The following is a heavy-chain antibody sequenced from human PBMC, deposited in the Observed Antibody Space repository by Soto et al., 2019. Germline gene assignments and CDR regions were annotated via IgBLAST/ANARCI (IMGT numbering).Heavy chain of an antibody. J-gene: IGHJ4*02. D-gene: IGHD3-22*01. CDR2: ISYDGSNK. CDR1: GFTFSSYG. V-gene: IGHV3-30*18. CDR3: AKDGSNVYYYDSSGYYYFDY. Sequence: QVQLVESGGGVVQPGRSLRLSCAASGFTFSSYGMHWVRQAPGKGLEWVAVISYDGSNKYYADSVKGRFTISRDNSKNTLYLQMNSLRAEDTAVYYCAKDGSNVYYYDSSGYYYFDYWGQGTLVTVSS.